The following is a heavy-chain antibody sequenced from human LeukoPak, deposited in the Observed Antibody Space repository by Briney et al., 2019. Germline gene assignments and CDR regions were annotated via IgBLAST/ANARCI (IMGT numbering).Heavy chain of an antibody. CDR2: IIPIFRTA. J-gene: IGHJ4*02. D-gene: IGHD5-18*01. CDR1: GCTFSSYA. CDR3: ARLSTAMVIEYYFDY. V-gene: IGHV1-69*05. Sequence: ASVKVSCKASGCTFSSYAISWVRQAPGQGLEWMGGIIPIFRTANYAQKFQGRVTMTTDESTGTAYMELSSLRSEDTAVYYCARLSTAMVIEYYFDYWGQGTLVTVSS.